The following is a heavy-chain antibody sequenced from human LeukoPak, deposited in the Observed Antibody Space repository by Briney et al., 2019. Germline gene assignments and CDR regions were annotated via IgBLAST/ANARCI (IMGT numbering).Heavy chain of an antibody. J-gene: IGHJ3*02. CDR3: ARENVQLMSGAFDI. CDR1: GFAFGSYA. D-gene: IGHD6-13*01. Sequence: GGSLRLSCAASGFAFGSYAIHWVRQAPGKGLEWVAGITYDGSNKYYADSEKGRFTTSRGNSKNMLYLQMDSLRPEDTAVFYCARENVQLMSGAFDIWGQGTLVTVSS. V-gene: IGHV3-30*01. CDR2: ITYDGSNK.